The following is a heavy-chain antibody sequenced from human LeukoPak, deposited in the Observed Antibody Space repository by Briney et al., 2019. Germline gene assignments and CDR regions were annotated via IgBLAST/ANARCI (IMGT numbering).Heavy chain of an antibody. CDR3: AKDRPTVYSSSWLHFLDS. V-gene: IGHV4-39*07. D-gene: IGHD6-13*01. J-gene: IGHJ4*02. CDR1: SGSISTSNYY. CDR2: IFYSGST. Sequence: SETLSLTCTVSSGSISTSNYYWGWVRQPPGKALEWIGNIFYSGSTYYSPSLKSRVTISLDTSRNQFSLKLNSVTAADTAVYYCAKDRPTVYSSSWLHFLDSWGQGTLVTVSS.